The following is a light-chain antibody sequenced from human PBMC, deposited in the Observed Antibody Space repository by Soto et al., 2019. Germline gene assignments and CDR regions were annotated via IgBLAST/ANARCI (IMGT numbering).Light chain of an antibody. Sequence: AIRMTQSPSSLSASTGDRVTITCRASQGISSYLAWYQQKPGKAPKLLIYAASTLQSGVPSRFSGSGSGTDFTLTISCLQSEDFATYYCRQYYSYPPAFGPGTKVDIK. J-gene: IGKJ3*01. CDR1: QGISSY. CDR2: AAS. CDR3: RQYYSYPPA. V-gene: IGKV1-8*01.